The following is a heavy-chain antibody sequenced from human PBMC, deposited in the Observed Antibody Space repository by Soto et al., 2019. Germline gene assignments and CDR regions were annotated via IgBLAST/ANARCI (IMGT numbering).Heavy chain of an antibody. CDR2: NYYSAST. D-gene: IGHD3-3*01. J-gene: IGHJ4*02. V-gene: IGHV4-59*13. Sequence: SGALSLTFTGFGGPLSSYYWGLIRQPAGQGLEWIAYNYYSASTNYTPSLKSPVTISVDTSKTQFSLKLSCVSDADTAVYYCAREDFWSGYFYFDYWGQGTLVTVS. CDR1: GGPLSSYY. CDR3: AREDFWSGYFYFDY.